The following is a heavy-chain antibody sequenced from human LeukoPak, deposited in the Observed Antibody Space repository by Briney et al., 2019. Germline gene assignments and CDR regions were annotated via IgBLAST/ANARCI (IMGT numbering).Heavy chain of an antibody. CDR3: ASGSVVLEI. CDR1: GGSFSGYY. J-gene: IGHJ3*02. Sequence: SETLSLTCAVYGGSFSGYYWSWIRQPQGKGLEWIGEINHSGSTNYNPSLKSRVTISADTSKNQFSLKLSSVTAADTAVYYCASGSVVLEIWGQGTMVTVSS. V-gene: IGHV4-34*01. CDR2: INHSGST. D-gene: IGHD2-15*01.